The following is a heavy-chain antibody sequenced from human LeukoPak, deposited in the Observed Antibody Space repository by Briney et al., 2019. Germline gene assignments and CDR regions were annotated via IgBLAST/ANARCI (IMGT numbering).Heavy chain of an antibody. CDR2: IYYSGST. D-gene: IGHD2-21*01. CDR1: GDSISSYY. CDR3: ARGVVIAPQTFDY. J-gene: IGHJ4*02. Sequence: SETLSLTCTVSGDSISSYYWSWIRQPPGKGLEWSGYIYYSGSTNYNPSLKSRVTISVDTSKNQFSLKLSSVTAADTAVYYCARGVVIAPQTFDYWGQGTLVTVSS. V-gene: IGHV4-59*01.